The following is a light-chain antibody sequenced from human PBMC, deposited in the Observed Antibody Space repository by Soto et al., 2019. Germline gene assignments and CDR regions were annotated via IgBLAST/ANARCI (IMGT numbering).Light chain of an antibody. CDR2: GAS. Sequence: EIVMTQSPDTLSVSPGERATVSCRASESVSSNLAWYQQKAGQAPRLLIYGASTRATGIPARFSGSGSGTEFTLTISTLQSEDVAIYYCQQYNSWTPYTFGQGTKVDIK. V-gene: IGKV3-15*01. CDR1: ESVSSN. J-gene: IGKJ2*01. CDR3: QQYNSWTPYT.